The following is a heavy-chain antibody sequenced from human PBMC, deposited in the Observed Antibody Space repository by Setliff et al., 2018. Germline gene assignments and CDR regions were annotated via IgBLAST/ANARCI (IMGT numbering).Heavy chain of an antibody. J-gene: IGHJ5*01. V-gene: IGHV4-34*12. CDR2: IMHSGST. CDR3: ARRRANYNWFDS. Sequence: ETLSLTCAVYGGSFSGYYWSWIRQPPGKRLEWIGEIMHSGSTNYNPFLQSRVTISIDTSKNQFSLKLTSVTAADTAIYYCARRRANYNWFDSWGQGTLVTVSS. CDR1: GGSFSGYY.